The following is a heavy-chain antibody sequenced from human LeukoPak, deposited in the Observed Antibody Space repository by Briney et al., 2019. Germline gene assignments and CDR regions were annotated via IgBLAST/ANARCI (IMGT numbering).Heavy chain of an antibody. CDR2: IWHDGSHK. CDR1: GFAFNTYA. D-gene: IGHD3-10*01. J-gene: IGHJ4*02. Sequence: PGRSLRLSCAASGFAFNTYAMHWVRQAPGQGLEWVALIWHDGSHKFYSNSVRGQFTISRDNSKNTVSLQMNNLRPEDTAVYYCAREFFGWGSYPAFWGRGTLATVS. CDR3: AREFFGWGSYPAF. V-gene: IGHV3-33*01.